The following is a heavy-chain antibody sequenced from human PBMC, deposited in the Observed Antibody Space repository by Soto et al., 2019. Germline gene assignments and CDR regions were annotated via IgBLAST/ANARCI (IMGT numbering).Heavy chain of an antibody. D-gene: IGHD3-22*01. CDR2: IYYSGST. J-gene: IGHJ4*02. CDR1: GGSVSSGSYY. Sequence: QVQLQESGPGLVKSSGTLSLTCTVSGGSVSSGSYYWSWIRQPPGKGLEWIGYIYYSGSTNYNPSLKSRVTISVDASKNQFSLKLSSVTAADTAVYFCARAYDSSGYYFPGYWGQGTLVTVSS. CDR3: ARAYDSSGYYFPGY. V-gene: IGHV4-61*01.